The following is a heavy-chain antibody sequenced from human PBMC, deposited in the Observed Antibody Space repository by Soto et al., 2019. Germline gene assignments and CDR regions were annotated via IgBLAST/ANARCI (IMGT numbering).Heavy chain of an antibody. Sequence: QVQLVQSGAEVKKPGSSVKVSCKASGGTFSSHGISWVRQAPGQGLEWMGGIIPIFGTANYAQKFQGRVTIIADESTSTAYRELSSLRSEDTAVYYCAGPGGRGDYYNGMDVWGQGTTVTVSS. J-gene: IGHJ6*02. V-gene: IGHV1-69*12. CDR1: GGTFSSHG. D-gene: IGHD1-26*01. CDR2: IIPIFGTA. CDR3: AGPGGRGDYYNGMDV.